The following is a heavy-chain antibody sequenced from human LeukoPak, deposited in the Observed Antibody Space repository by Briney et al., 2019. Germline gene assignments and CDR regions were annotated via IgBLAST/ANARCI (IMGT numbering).Heavy chain of an antibody. CDR1: GGSISCSSYY. V-gene: IGHV4-39*01. D-gene: IGHD3-3*01. CDR3: AIGTYYDFWSGYVPGAFDI. CDR2: IYYSGST. J-gene: IGHJ3*02. Sequence: PSETLSLTCTVSGGSISCSSYYWGWIRQPPGKGLEWIGSIYYSGSTYYNPSLKSRVTISVDTSKNQFSLKLSSVTAADTAVYYCAIGTYYDFWSGYVPGAFDIWGQGTMVTVSS.